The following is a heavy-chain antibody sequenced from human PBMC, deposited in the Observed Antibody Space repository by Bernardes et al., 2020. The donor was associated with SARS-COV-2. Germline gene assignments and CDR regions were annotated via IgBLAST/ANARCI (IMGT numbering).Heavy chain of an antibody. D-gene: IGHD4-17*01. CDR2: ISSDGIST. CDR3: VKDKGGLRGYYYGMDV. CDR1: GFTFSQYA. V-gene: IGHV3-64D*06. Sequence: GGTLRLSCSASGFTFSQYAMHWVRPAPGQGPEYVSAISSDGISTYYADSVKGRFTTSRDNSKNTLYFQMSSLRTEDTAVYYCVKDKGGLRGYYYGMDVWGQGTTVTVSS. J-gene: IGHJ6*02.